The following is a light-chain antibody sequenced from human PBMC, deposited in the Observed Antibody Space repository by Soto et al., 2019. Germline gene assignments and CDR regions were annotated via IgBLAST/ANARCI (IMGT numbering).Light chain of an antibody. CDR1: QSVSSK. CDR2: GAS. J-gene: IGKJ4*01. Sequence: EIVMTQSPATLSVSPGERATLSCRAGQSVSSKLAWYQQKPGQAPRFLIYGASTRAAGVPARFSGSGSGTEFNLTINSLQSEDFAAYCCQQYSNWPLTFGGGTKVEIK. CDR3: QQYSNWPLT. V-gene: IGKV3-15*01.